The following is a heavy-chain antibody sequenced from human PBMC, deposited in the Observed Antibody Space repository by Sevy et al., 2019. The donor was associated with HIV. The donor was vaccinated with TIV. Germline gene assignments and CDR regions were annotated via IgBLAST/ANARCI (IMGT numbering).Heavy chain of an antibody. V-gene: IGHV3-7*01. CDR3: ARRYLDV. CDR1: GFTFHTYW. CDR2: IRQAGNEI. Sequence: GGSLRLSCAASGFTFHTYWMQWVRQAPGKGLEWVANIRQAGNEISYADSVKGRFTISRDNAMQSLYLEMNNLRVEDSGIYYCARRYLDVWGQGTLVTVSS. J-gene: IGHJ4*02.